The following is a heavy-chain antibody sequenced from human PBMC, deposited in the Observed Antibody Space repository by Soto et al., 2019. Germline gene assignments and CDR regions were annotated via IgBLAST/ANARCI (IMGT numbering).Heavy chain of an antibody. CDR1: GYSFTIYC. D-gene: IGHD4-17*01. CDR3: VRHGHGDDYYYYGMDV. J-gene: IGHJ6*02. CDR2: IDPSDSYT. V-gene: IGHV5-10-1*01. Sequence: PGESLKISCKGSGYSFTIYCISWVRQMPWKGLEWMGRIDPSDSYTNYSPSFQGHVTISADKSISTAYLQWSSLKASDTAMYYCVRHGHGDDYYYYGMDVWGQGTTVTVSS.